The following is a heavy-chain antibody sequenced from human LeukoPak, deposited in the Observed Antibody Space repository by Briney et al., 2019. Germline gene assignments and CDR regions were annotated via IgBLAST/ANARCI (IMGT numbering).Heavy chain of an antibody. CDR1: GFTFSSYA. J-gene: IGHJ6*02. CDR3: AKAPVLVPAAGPRDYYGMDV. CDR2: ISGSGGST. Sequence: GGSLRLSCAASGFTFSSYAMSWFRQAPGKGLEWVSAISGSGGSTYYADSVKGRFTISRDNSKNTLYLQMNSLRAEATAVYYCAKAPVLVPAAGPRDYYGMDVWGQGTTVTVSS. V-gene: IGHV3-23*01. D-gene: IGHD2-2*01.